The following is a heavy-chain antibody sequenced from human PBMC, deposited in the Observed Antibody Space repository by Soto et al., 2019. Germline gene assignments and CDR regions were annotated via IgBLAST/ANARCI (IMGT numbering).Heavy chain of an antibody. D-gene: IGHD5-12*01. Sequence: ASVKVSCKASGYTFTGYYMHWVRQAPGQGLEWMGWINPNSGGTNYAQKFQGWVTMTRDTSISTAYMELSRLRSDDTAVYYCARDLGSGYDRPEFDYWGQGTLVTAPQ. V-gene: IGHV1-2*04. J-gene: IGHJ4*02. CDR3: ARDLGSGYDRPEFDY. CDR1: GYTFTGYY. CDR2: INPNSGGT.